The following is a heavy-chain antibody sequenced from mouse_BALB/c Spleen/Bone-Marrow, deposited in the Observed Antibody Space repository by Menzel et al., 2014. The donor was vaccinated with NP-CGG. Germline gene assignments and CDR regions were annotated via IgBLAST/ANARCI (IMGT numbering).Heavy chain of an antibody. CDR3: ARHGDYYGSSLFAY. J-gene: IGHJ3*01. CDR2: INSDGGST. CDR1: EYEFPSHD. Sequence: EVNVVGSGGGLVQPGESLKLSCESNEYEFPSHDMSWVRRTPEKRLELVAAINSDGGSTYYPDTMERRFIISRDNSKKTLCLQMSSLRSEDTAFYYCARHGDYYGSSLFAYWGQGTLVTVSA. D-gene: IGHD1-1*01. V-gene: IGHV5-2*01.